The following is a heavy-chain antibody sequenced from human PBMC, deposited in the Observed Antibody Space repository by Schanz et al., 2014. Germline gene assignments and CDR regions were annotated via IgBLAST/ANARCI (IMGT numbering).Heavy chain of an antibody. D-gene: IGHD1-26*01. CDR2: INWNSGNL. CDR1: GFTFDDYA. J-gene: IGHJ6*02. CDR3: AKDSRGSSFDMDV. V-gene: IGHV3-9*01. Sequence: EVQLVESGGGLVQPGRSLRLSCAASGFTFDDYAMHWVRQAPGKGLEWVSGINWNSGNLGYADSVKGRFTISRDNAKKSLYLQMNSLRTEDTALYYCAKDSRGSSFDMDVWGQGTTVTVSS.